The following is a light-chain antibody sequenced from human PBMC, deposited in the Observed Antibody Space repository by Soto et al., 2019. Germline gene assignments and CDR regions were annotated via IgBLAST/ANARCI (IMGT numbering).Light chain of an antibody. CDR3: QQYGQFT. CDR2: GAS. Sequence: EIVLTQSPGILSLSPWERATLSCRASQSISSTYLAWYQQKPGQAPRLLIYGASSRATGIPDRFSGSGSGTDFTLTISRLEPEDFATYYCQQYGQFTFGPGTKVDIK. V-gene: IGKV3-20*01. J-gene: IGKJ3*01. CDR1: QSISSTY.